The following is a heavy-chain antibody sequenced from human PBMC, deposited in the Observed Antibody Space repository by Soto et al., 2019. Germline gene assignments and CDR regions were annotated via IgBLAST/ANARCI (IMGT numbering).Heavy chain of an antibody. J-gene: IGHJ4*02. V-gene: IGHV3-74*01. CDR2: ISTDGSIT. Sequence: GGSLRLSCAASGLIFSNYRMHWVRQAPGKGLVWVSCISTDGSITNYADSVKGRFTVSRDNAKNTLYPQMNSLRAEDTALYYCARDTDGLHYWGQGTMVTVSS. CDR3: ARDTDGLHY. CDR1: GLIFSNYR.